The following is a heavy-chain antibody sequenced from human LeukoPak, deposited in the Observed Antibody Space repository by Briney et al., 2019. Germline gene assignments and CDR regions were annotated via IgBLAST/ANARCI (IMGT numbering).Heavy chain of an antibody. V-gene: IGHV4-39*01. CDR1: GGSISSSSYY. Sequence: SETLSLTCTVSGGSISSSSYYWGWIRQPPGKGLEWIGCIYYIGSTYYNPSLKSRVTISVDTSKNQFSLKLSSVTAADTAVYYCARHGLREGYYDSGRRAGWFDPWGKGTLVTVSS. CDR2: IYYIGST. CDR3: ARHGLREGYYDSGRRAGWFDP. J-gene: IGHJ5*02. D-gene: IGHD3-10*01.